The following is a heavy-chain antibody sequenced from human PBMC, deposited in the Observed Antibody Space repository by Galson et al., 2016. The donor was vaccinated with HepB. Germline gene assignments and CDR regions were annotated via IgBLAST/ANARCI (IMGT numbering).Heavy chain of an antibody. CDR1: GFTFSNYA. D-gene: IGHD2-8*02. Sequence: SLRLSCAASGFTFSNYAMYWVRQAPGKGLECISGISGTAGSTYYADSVKGRFTISRDNSKNTLCLQLNSLRAEDTAVYYCAKSYGWQPDLHYWGQGTLVTVSS. CDR3: AKSYGWQPDLHY. CDR2: ISGTAGST. V-gene: IGHV3-23*01. J-gene: IGHJ4*02.